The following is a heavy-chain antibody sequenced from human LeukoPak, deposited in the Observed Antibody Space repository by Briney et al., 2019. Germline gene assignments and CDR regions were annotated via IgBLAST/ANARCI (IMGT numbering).Heavy chain of an antibody. Sequence: SETLSLTCTVSGGSISSYYWSWIRQPPGKGLEWIGYIYYSGSTNYNLSLKSRVTISVDTSKNQFSLKLSSVTAADTAVYYCARRYDSSGYYNQGVFDYWGQGTLVTVSS. D-gene: IGHD3-22*01. CDR3: ARRYDSSGYYNQGVFDY. CDR1: GGSISSYY. CDR2: IYYSGST. J-gene: IGHJ4*02. V-gene: IGHV4-59*08.